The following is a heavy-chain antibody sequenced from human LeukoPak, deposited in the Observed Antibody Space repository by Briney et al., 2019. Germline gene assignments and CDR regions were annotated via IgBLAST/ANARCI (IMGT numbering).Heavy chain of an antibody. V-gene: IGHV4-59*08. Sequence: KPSETLSLTCTVSGGSISSYYWSWIRQPPGEGLEWIGYIYYSGSTNYNPSLKSRVTISVDTSKNQFSLKLSSVTAADTAVYYCARLYYDSSGYSFDYWGQGTLVTVSS. CDR1: GGSISSYY. D-gene: IGHD3-22*01. CDR2: IYYSGST. CDR3: ARLYYDSSGYSFDY. J-gene: IGHJ4*02.